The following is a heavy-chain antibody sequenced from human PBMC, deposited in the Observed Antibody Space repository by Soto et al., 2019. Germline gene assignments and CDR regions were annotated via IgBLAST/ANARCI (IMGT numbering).Heavy chain of an antibody. CDR2: IIDSGGST. CDR1: GFTFSSCA. D-gene: IGHD3-10*02. Sequence: PGGSLRLSCAASGFTFSSCAMGWVRQAPGKGLEWVSDIIDSGGSTYYADSVKGRFTISRDNSKSTLYLQMNTLRDEDSAVYFCVRDRDLYRDMFHADLWGQGTLVTVSS. CDR3: VRDRDLYRDMFHADL. V-gene: IGHV3-23*01. J-gene: IGHJ4*01.